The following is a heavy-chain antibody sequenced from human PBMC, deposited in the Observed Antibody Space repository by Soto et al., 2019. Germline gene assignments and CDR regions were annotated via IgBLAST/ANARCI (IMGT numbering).Heavy chain of an antibody. V-gene: IGHV3-33*01. CDR1: GFTFNSYG. CDR2: IWYDGSNK. CDR3: AREMDYGGNPDYYYYYYGMDV. J-gene: IGHJ6*02. D-gene: IGHD4-17*01. Sequence: GGSLTLSCAASGFTFNSYGLYWGPQAPGKGLEGVAVIWYDGSNKYYADSVKGRFTISRDNSKNTLYLQMNSLRAEDTAVYYCAREMDYGGNPDYYYYYYGMDVWGQGTTVTVSS.